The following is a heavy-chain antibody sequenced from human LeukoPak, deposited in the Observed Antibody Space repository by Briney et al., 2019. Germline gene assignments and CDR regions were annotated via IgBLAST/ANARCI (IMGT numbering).Heavy chain of an antibody. CDR3: AKRRYYYDSSGYSFDY. J-gene: IGHJ4*02. D-gene: IGHD3-22*01. V-gene: IGHV3-23*01. CDR1: GFTVSSNE. Sequence: PGGSLRLSCAASGFTVSSNEMSWVRQAPGKGLEWVSTISGSGGSTYYADSVKGRFTISRDNSKNTLYLQMNSLRAEDTAVYYCAKRRYYYDSSGYSFDYWGQGTLVTVSS. CDR2: ISGSGGST.